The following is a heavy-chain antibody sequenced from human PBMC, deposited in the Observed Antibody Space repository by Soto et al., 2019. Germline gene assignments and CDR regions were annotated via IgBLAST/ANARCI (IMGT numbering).Heavy chain of an antibody. CDR1: GFTFSSYA. CDR2: ISYDGSNK. Sequence: QVQLVESGGGVVQPGRSLRLSCAASGFTFSSYAMHWVRQAPGKGLEWVAVISYDGSNKYYADSVKGRFTISRDNSKNTLYLQINRLRGEDTAVYYCGRGPGPYYHYGMDVWGQGTQVTVSS. CDR3: GRGPGPYYHYGMDV. J-gene: IGHJ6*02. V-gene: IGHV3-30-3*01.